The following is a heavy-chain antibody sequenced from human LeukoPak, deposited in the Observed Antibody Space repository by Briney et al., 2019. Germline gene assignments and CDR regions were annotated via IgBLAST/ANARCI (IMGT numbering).Heavy chain of an antibody. V-gene: IGHV3-66*02. CDR1: GVTVSSSY. J-gene: IGHJ3*01. CDR3: ARKGRAFDL. Sequence: GGSLRLSCAVSGVTVSSSYMSWVRQAPGKGLEWVSFIYSAGSTYYAASVKGRFTISRDSSKNTLYLQMNSLTAEDTAVYYCARKGRAFDLWGQGTMVTVSS. CDR2: IYSAGST. D-gene: IGHD3-10*01.